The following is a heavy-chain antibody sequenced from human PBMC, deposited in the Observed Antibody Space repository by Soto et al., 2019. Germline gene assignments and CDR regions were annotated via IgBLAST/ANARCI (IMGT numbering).Heavy chain of an antibody. J-gene: IGHJ5*02. D-gene: IGHD3-10*01. CDR3: ARLVGRRFGDLLYYKCFDP. CDR2: ISPYNDKI. Sequence: ASVKVSCKASDYTFATYDISWVRQAPGQGLEWMGWISPYNDKIHYAQRLQGRITMTTDTSTNTAYMELRSLRSDDTAVYYCARLVGRRFGDLLYYKCFDPWGQGTLVTVSS. CDR1: DYTFATYD. V-gene: IGHV1-18*01.